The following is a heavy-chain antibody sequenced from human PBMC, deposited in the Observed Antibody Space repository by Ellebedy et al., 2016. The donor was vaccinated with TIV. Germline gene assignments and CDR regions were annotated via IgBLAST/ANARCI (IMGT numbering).Heavy chain of an antibody. J-gene: IGHJ3*02. Sequence: SETLSLTXAVSGRSFSPYYCSWIRQPPGKGLEWIGEINHSGSTNYNPSLKSRVTISVDTSKNQFSLKLSSVTAADTAVYYCARGGESRRDAFDIWGQGTMVTVSS. D-gene: IGHD3-10*01. CDR2: INHSGST. CDR1: GRSFSPYY. CDR3: ARGGESRRDAFDI. V-gene: IGHV4-34*01.